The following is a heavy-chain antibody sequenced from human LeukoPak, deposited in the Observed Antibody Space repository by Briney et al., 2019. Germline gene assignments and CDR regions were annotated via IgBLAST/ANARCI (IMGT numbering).Heavy chain of an antibody. Sequence: PGGSLRLSCAASGFTFSSYAMSWVRQAPGKGLEWVSAISGSGGSTYYADSVKGRLTISRDNSKNTLYLQMNSLRAEDTAVYYCAKDETMIVVVTFVYWGQGTLVTVSS. V-gene: IGHV3-23*01. CDR2: ISGSGGST. CDR3: AKDETMIVVVTFVY. CDR1: GFTFSSYA. D-gene: IGHD3-22*01. J-gene: IGHJ4*02.